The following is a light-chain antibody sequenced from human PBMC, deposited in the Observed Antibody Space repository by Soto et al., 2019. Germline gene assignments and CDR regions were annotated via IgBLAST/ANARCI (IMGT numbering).Light chain of an antibody. Sequence: QSVLTQPASVSGSPGQSITISCTGTSXDVGSYNYVSWYQQHPGKAPKLMIYEVSDRPSGISSRFSGSKSGNTASLTISGLQTEDEADYYCSSYTSSSTLFGTGTKVTVL. CDR1: SXDVGSYNY. CDR3: SSYTSSSTL. V-gene: IGLV2-14*01. CDR2: EVS. J-gene: IGLJ1*01.